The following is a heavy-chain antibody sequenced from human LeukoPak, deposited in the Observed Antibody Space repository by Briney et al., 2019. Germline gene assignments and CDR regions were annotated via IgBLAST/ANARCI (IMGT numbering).Heavy chain of an antibody. Sequence: GASVKVSCKAFGYTFTDYFMHWVRQAPGQGPEWMGWFNPKTGGAKYAQKFQGRVTMTRDTSISTAYMELSRLRSDDTAVYYCARDQAIVATITSWFDPWGQGTLVTVSS. CDR1: GYTFTDYF. D-gene: IGHD5-12*01. J-gene: IGHJ5*02. CDR3: ARDQAIVATITSWFDP. V-gene: IGHV1-2*02. CDR2: FNPKTGGA.